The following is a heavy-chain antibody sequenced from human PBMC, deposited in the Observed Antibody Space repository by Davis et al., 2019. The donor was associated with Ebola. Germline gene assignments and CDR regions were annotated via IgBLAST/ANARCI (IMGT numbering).Heavy chain of an antibody. V-gene: IGHV2-70*11. D-gene: IGHD1-26*01. CDR2: IDWDDDK. J-gene: IGHJ4*02. CDR3: ARTRIVGATIEDY. Sequence: TLSLTCTVSGGSISSYYWSWIRQPPGKALEWLARIDWDDDKYYSTSLKTRLTISKDTSKNQVVLTMTNMDPVDTATYYCARTRIVGATIEDYWGQGTLVTVSS. CDR1: GGSISSYYW.